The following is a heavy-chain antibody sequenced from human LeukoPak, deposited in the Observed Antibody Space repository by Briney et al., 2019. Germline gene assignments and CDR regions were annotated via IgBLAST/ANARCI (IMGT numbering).Heavy chain of an antibody. CDR2: IWYDGSNK. CDR1: GFTFSSYG. V-gene: IGHV3-33*01. Sequence: GGSLRISCAASGFTFSSYGMHWVRQAPGKGLEWEAVIWYDGSNKYYADSVKGRFTISRDNSKNTLYLQMNSLRAEDTAVYYCARVLTPYDFWSGMDVWGQGTTVTVSS. CDR3: ARVLTPYDFWSGMDV. J-gene: IGHJ6*02. D-gene: IGHD3-3*01.